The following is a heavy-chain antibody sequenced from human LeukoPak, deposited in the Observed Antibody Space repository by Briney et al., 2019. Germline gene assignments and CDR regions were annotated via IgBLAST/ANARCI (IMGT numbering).Heavy chain of an antibody. Sequence: SETLSLTCAVSGGSISSSNWWSWVRQPPGKGLEWIGEIYHSGSTYYNPSLKSRVTISVDTSKNQFSLKLSSVTAADTAVYYCARVYGGTIDYWGQGTLVTVSS. D-gene: IGHD4-23*01. J-gene: IGHJ4*02. CDR3: ARVYGGTIDY. CDR2: IYHSGST. V-gene: IGHV4-4*02. CDR1: GGSISSSNW.